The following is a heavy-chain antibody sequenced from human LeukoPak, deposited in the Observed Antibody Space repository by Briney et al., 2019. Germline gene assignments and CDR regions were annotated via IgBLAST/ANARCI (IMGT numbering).Heavy chain of an antibody. Sequence: SETLSLTCTVSDGSITNYDWSWVRQPPGKGLEFIGHVHYSGTTNYNPSLRSRVTISVDTSKNQFSLKLSSVTAADTAVYYCATSPRVAGYFDYWGQGTLVTVSS. CDR1: DGSITNYD. CDR3: ATSPRVAGYFDY. CDR2: VHYSGTT. D-gene: IGHD6-19*01. V-gene: IGHV4-59*12. J-gene: IGHJ4*02.